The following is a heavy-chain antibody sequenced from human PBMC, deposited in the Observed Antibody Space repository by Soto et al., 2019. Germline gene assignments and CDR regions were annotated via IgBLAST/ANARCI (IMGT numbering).Heavy chain of an antibody. J-gene: IGHJ6*02. CDR1: GFTFWNYA. Sequence: EVQLLESGGGLDQPGGSLRLSCEASGFTFWNYAMTWVRQAPGKGPEWVSSISRNGDRTYYVDSVKGRFIISRDNSENTLFLQMDSLRAEDAAIYYCVKDWSGEKCPCMDVWGQGTTVTVSS. CDR2: ISRNGDRT. CDR3: VKDWSGEKCPCMDV. D-gene: IGHD3-3*01. V-gene: IGHV3-23*01.